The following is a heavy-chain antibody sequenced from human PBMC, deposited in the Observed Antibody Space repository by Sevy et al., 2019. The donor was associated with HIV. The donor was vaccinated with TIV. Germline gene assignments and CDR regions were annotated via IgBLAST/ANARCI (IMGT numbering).Heavy chain of an antibody. CDR2: ISYAGSHK. D-gene: IGHD2-15*01. CDR1: GFTFSSYG. CDR3: AKDSSPCSGGSCHWLDD. Sequence: GGSLRLSCAASGFTFSSYGMHWVRQAPGKGLEWVAVISYAGSHKYYADSVKGRFTISRDNSKNTLYLQMNSLRAEDTAVYYCAKDSSPCSGGSCHWLDDWGQGTLVTVSS. J-gene: IGHJ4*02. V-gene: IGHV3-30*18.